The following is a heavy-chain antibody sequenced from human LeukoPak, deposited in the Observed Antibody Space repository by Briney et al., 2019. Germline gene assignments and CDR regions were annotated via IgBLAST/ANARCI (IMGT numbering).Heavy chain of an antibody. CDR3: ARVAAGIGFFQH. D-gene: IGHD6-13*01. J-gene: IGHJ1*01. CDR2: THHSGST. Sequence: SETLSLTCIVSGYSISSGYYWGWIRPPPGKGLEWIGNTHHSGSTYYNPSLKSRVTISVDTSKNQLSLKLSSVTAADTAVYYCARVAAGIGFFQHWGQGTLVTVSS. V-gene: IGHV4-38-2*02. CDR1: GYSISSGYY.